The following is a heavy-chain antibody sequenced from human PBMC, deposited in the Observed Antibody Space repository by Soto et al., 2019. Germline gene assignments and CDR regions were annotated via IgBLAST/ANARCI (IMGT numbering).Heavy chain of an antibody. Sequence: QVQLVQSGAEVKRPGYSVKDSCKASGDTFTFYSINWVRQAPGLGLEWMGRINPILSMSNYAQRLQGRVTMTADKSTSTAYMELSSLRSEDTAIYYCASSYGSGYRAFDYWGQEALVTVSS. CDR2: INPILSMS. CDR3: ASSYGSGYRAFDY. J-gene: IGHJ4*02. V-gene: IGHV1-69*02. CDR1: GDTFTFYS. D-gene: IGHD3-10*01.